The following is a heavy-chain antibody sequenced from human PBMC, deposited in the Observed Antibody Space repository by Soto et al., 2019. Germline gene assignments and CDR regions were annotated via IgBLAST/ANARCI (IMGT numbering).Heavy chain of an antibody. Sequence: EVQLVESGGGLVQPGGSLRLSCAASGFTVSSNYMSWVRQAPGKGLEWVSVIYSCGRTYYADSVKGRFTISRDNSKNTLYLPRNSLRAEDTAVYYCARDRAGGYYCDYFDYWGQGTLVTVSS. D-gene: IGHD3-22*01. CDR1: GFTVSSNY. CDR3: ARDRAGGYYCDYFDY. V-gene: IGHV3-66*01. CDR2: IYSCGRT. J-gene: IGHJ4*02.